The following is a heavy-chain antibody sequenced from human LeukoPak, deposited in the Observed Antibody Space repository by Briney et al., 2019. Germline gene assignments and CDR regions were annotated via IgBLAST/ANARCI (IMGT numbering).Heavy chain of an antibody. J-gene: IGHJ4*02. CDR3: ARDPDSSSFDY. D-gene: IGHD6-13*01. CDR1: GFTFSSYG. V-gene: IGHV3-30*03. CDR2: ISYDGSNK. Sequence: GGSLRLSCAASGFTFSSYGMHWVRQAPGKGLEWVAVISYDGSNKYYADSVKGRFTISRDNPKNSLYLQMDSLRAEDTAVYCCARDPDSSSFDYWGQGALVTVSS.